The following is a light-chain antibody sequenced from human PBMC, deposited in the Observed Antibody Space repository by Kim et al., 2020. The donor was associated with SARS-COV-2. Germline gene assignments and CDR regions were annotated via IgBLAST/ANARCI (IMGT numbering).Light chain of an antibody. CDR3: SSYTSSSLYV. J-gene: IGLJ1*01. CDR1: SSDVGGYNY. Sequence: QSALTQPASVSGSPGQSNTISCTGTSSDVGGYNYVSWYQQHPGKAPKLMIYDVSKRPSGVSNRFSGSKSGNTASLTISGLQAEDEADYYCSSYTSSSLYVFGTGTKVTV. CDR2: DVS. V-gene: IGLV2-14*01.